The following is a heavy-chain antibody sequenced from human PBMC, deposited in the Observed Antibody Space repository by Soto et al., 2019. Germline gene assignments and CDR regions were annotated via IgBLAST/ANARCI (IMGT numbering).Heavy chain of an antibody. CDR3: AKDSHWAIISPTHDY. D-gene: IGHD2-2*01. CDR2: IKERGSKK. Sequence: GGSLRLSCAASGFTFSSYWMNWVRQAPGKGLEWVANIKERGSKKYYVNSVKGRFTISRDNSKNMLYLQMNSLRAEDTAIYYCAKDSHWAIISPTHDYWGHGTLVTVSS. CDR1: GFTFSSYW. J-gene: IGHJ4*01. V-gene: IGHV3-7*03.